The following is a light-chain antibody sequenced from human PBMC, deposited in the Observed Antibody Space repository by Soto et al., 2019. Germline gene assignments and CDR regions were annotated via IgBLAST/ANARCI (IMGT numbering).Light chain of an antibody. CDR3: QQRSNWPLT. CDR2: DAS. V-gene: IGKV3-11*01. CDR1: QSVSSY. J-gene: IGKJ4*01. Sequence: DIVLTQSPATLSLSPGERATLSCRASQSVSSYLAWYQQKPGQAPRLLIYDASNRATGIPARFSGSGSGTGFTLTISSLEPEDFAVYYCQQRSNWPLTFGGGTKVDIK.